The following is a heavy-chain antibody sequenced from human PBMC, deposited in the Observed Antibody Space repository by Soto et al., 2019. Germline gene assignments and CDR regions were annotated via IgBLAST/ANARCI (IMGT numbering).Heavy chain of an antibody. CDR2: INSDGSST. J-gene: IGHJ3*02. Sequence: GGSLRLSCAASGFTSSSYWMHWVRQAPGKGLVWVSRINSDGSSTTYADSVKGRFTTSRDNAKNTLYLQMNSLRAEDTAVYYCARGRGKNDAFDIWGQGTMVTVSS. CDR3: ARGRGKNDAFDI. V-gene: IGHV3-74*01. CDR1: GFTSSSYW.